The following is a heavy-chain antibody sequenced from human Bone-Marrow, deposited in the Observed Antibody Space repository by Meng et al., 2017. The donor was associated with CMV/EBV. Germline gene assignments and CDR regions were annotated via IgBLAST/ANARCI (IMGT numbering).Heavy chain of an antibody. CDR1: GFTFSSYS. J-gene: IGHJ4*02. V-gene: IGHV3-21*04. CDR3: ASAIVATGRDY. D-gene: IGHD5-12*01. CDR2: ISSSSSYI. Sequence: GGSLRLSCAASGFTFSSYSMNWVRQAPGKGLEWVSSISSSSSYIYYADSVKGRFTISRDNAKNSLYLQMNSLKTEDTAVYYCASAIVATGRDYWGQGTLVTVSS.